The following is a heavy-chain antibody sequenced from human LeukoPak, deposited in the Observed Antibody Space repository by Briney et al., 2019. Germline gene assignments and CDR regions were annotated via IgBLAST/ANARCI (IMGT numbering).Heavy chain of an antibody. V-gene: IGHV3-23*01. CDR3: AKERGYDYVWGSYEDYFDY. Sequence: GGSLRLSCAASGFTLSSYAMGWVRQAPGKGLEWVSAISGSGGSTYYADSVKGRFTISRDNSENTLYLQMNSLRAEDTAVYYCAKERGYDYVWGSYEDYFDYWGQGTLVTVSS. CDR2: ISGSGGST. D-gene: IGHD3-16*01. CDR1: GFTLSSYA. J-gene: IGHJ4*02.